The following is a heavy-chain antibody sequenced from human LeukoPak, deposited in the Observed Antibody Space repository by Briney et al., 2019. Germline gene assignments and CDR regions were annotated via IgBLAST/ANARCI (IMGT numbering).Heavy chain of an antibody. J-gene: IGHJ4*02. V-gene: IGHV3-21*01. D-gene: IGHD5-18*01. Sequence: GGSLRLSCAASGFTFSSYSMNWVRQAPGKGLEWVSSISSSSSYIYYADSVKGRFTISRDNAKNSLYLQMNSLRAEDMSVYYCARERGYSYGLFDYWGQGTLVTVSS. CDR2: ISSSSSYI. CDR3: ARERGYSYGLFDY. CDR1: GFTFSSYS.